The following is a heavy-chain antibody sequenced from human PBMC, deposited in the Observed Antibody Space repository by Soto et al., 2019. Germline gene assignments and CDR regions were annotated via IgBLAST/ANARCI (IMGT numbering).Heavy chain of an antibody. J-gene: IGHJ4*02. V-gene: IGHV3-30*18. D-gene: IGHD6-19*01. Sequence: QVQLVESGGGVVQPGRSLRLSCAAFGFTFSSYGMHWVRQAPGKGLGWVAVISYDGSNKSYANSVKGRFTISRDKSKNTLYLQMNSLRAEDTALYYCAKSESTVAGTFDYWGQGTLVTVSS. CDR1: GFTFSSYG. CDR2: ISYDGSNK. CDR3: AKSESTVAGTFDY.